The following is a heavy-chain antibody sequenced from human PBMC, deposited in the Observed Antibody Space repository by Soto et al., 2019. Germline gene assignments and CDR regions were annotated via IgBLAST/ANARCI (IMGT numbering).Heavy chain of an antibody. Sequence: PGGSLRLSCAASGFTFSSYAMSWVRQAPGKGLEWVSAISGSGGSTYYADSVKGRFTISRDNSKNTLYLQMNSLRAEDTAVYYCANVPGSQRYYYYYGMDVWGQGTTVTVSS. J-gene: IGHJ6*02. V-gene: IGHV3-23*01. CDR2: ISGSGGST. CDR1: GFTFSSYA. D-gene: IGHD3-10*01. CDR3: ANVPGSQRYYYYYGMDV.